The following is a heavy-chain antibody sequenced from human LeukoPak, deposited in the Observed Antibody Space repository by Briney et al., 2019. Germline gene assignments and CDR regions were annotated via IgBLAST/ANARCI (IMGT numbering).Heavy chain of an antibody. CDR3: ARGGTRYFDWLLSTYYYYGMDV. J-gene: IGHJ6*02. CDR2: IYYSGST. V-gene: IGHV4-59*01. D-gene: IGHD3-9*01. Sequence: SETLSLTCTVSGGSISSYYWSWIRQPPGKGLEWIGYIYYSGSTNYNPSLKSRVTMSVDTSKNQFSLKLSSVTAADTAVYYCARGGTRYFDWLLSTYYYYGMDVWGQGTTVTVSS. CDR1: GGSISSYY.